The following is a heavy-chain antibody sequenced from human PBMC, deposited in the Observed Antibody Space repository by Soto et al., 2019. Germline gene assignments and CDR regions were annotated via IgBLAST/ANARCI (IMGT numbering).Heavy chain of an antibody. D-gene: IGHD3-10*01. CDR1: GFIFDSFA. V-gene: IGHV3-23*04. CDR2: IGGSGGRT. CDR3: AKDRAFWFGEGGWFDP. J-gene: IGHJ5*02. Sequence: EVQLVESGGGLVQPGGSLRLSCAASGFIFDSFALSWVHQAPGKGLEWVSGIGGSGGRTYYADSVKGRFTISRDNSKNTLYLQMSSLSAEDTAIYYCAKDRAFWFGEGGWFDPWGQGTLVTVSS.